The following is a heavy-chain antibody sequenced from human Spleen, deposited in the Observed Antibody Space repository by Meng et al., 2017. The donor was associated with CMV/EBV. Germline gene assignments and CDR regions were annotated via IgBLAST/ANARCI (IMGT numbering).Heavy chain of an antibody. Sequence: ASMKVSCKASGYTFITYGMSWMRQAPGQGLEWMGWISTQNGNTNYAKKFQDRLTMTTDPSTSTVYMELRSLRSDDTAVYFCARDRGTYLAYFDYWGQGTLVTVSS. CDR1: GYTFITYG. J-gene: IGHJ4*02. CDR2: ISTQNGNT. D-gene: IGHD1-26*01. CDR3: ARDRGTYLAYFDY. V-gene: IGHV1-18*01.